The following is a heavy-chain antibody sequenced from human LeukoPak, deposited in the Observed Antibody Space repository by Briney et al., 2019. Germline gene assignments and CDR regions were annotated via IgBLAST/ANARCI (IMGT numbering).Heavy chain of an antibody. D-gene: IGHD2-21*02. Sequence: PPETLSLTCTVSGGSISSGGYYWSWIRQHPGKGLEWIGYIYYSGSTYYNPSLKSRVTISVDTSKNQFSLKLSSVTAADTAVYYCASTIVVVTAIYPPHAFDIWGRGTMVTVSS. CDR3: ASTIVVVTAIYPPHAFDI. CDR2: IYYSGST. J-gene: IGHJ3*02. CDR1: GGSISSGGYY. V-gene: IGHV4-31*03.